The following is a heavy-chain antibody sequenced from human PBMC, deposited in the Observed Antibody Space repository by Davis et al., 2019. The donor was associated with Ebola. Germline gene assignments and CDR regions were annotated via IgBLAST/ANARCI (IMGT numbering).Heavy chain of an antibody. CDR1: GFTFSSYA. V-gene: IGHV3-23*01. CDR3: AKGGYCSGGSCYSDYYYYGMDV. D-gene: IGHD2-15*01. J-gene: IGHJ6*02. CDR2: ISGSGGST. Sequence: GESLKISCAASGFTFSSYAMSWVRQAPGKGLEWVSAISGSGGSTYYADSVKGRFTISRDNSKNTLYLQMNSLRAEDTAVYYCAKGGYCSGGSCYSDYYYYGMDVWGQGTTVIVSS.